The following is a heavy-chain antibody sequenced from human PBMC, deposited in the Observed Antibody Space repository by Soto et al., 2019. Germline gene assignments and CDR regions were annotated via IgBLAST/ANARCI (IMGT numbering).Heavy chain of an antibody. CDR2: IYPGDSDT. Sequence: GESLKISCKGSGYNFATYWIGWVRQMPGKGLEWMGVIYPGDSDTRYSPSFQGQVTISADKSITTAHLQWSSLKASDTAMYYCARYRGSGFTASYYYGMDVWGQGTTVTVSS. J-gene: IGHJ6*02. CDR3: ARYRGSGFTASYYYGMDV. CDR1: GYNFATYW. V-gene: IGHV5-51*01. D-gene: IGHD3-22*01.